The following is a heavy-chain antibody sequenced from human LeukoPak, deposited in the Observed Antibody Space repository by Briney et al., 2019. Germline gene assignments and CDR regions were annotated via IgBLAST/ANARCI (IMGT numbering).Heavy chain of an antibody. CDR1: GVTFSSYA. J-gene: IGHJ5*02. CDR2: ISYDGSNK. V-gene: IGHV3-30-3*01. CDR3: AREILRVWFDP. Sequence: GGSLRLSCAASGVTFSSYAMHWVRQAPGKGLERVAVISYDGSNKYYADSVKGRFTISRDNSKNTLYLQMNSLRAEDTAVYYCAREILRVWFDPWGQGTLVTVSS.